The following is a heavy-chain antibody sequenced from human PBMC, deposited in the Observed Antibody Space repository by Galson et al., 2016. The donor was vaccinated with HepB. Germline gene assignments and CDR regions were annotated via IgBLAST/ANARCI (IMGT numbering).Heavy chain of an antibody. J-gene: IGHJ4*02. V-gene: IGHV3-30*18. CDR1: GFTFSSYG. Sequence: SLRLSCAASGFTFSSYGMHWVRQAPGKGLEWVAVISYDGSNKYYADSVKGRFTISRDNSKNTLYLQMNSLRAEDTAVYCCAKDSRSYYDFWSGYFVSEWSQGTLVTVSS. CDR2: ISYDGSNK. CDR3: AKDSRSYYDFWSGYFVSE. D-gene: IGHD3-3*01.